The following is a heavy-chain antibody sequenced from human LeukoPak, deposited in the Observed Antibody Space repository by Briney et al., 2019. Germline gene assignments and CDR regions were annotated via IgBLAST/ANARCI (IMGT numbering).Heavy chain of an antibody. J-gene: IGHJ5*02. D-gene: IGHD4-17*01. CDR1: GGSISSGGYY. CDR2: IYHSGST. V-gene: IGHV4-30-2*01. Sequence: KPSETLSLTCTVSGGSISSGGYYWSWIRQPPGQGLEWIGYIYHSGSTYYNPSLKSRVTISVDRSKNQFSLKLSSVTAADTAVYYCASQVTTRGNWFDPWGQGTLVTVSS. CDR3: ASQVTTRGNWFDP.